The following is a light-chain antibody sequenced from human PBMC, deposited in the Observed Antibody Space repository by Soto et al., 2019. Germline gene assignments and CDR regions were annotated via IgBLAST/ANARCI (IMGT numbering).Light chain of an antibody. CDR1: SSNIGDHT. CDR3: ATWDDSLNSPL. V-gene: IGLV1-44*01. CDR2: KNT. J-gene: IGLJ2*01. Sequence: QSVLTQPPSASGTPGQRVTISCSGSSSNIGDHTVDWYQQVPGAAPELLIFKNTQRPPWVPAQFSASKSGNSASLPISSVQSEDEADYYCATWDDSLNSPLFGGGTKLTVL.